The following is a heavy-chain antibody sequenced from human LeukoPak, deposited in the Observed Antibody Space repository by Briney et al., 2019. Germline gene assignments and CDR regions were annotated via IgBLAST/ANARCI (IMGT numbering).Heavy chain of an antibody. Sequence: SVKVSCKASGGTFSSYAIRWVRQAPGQGLEWMGGIIPIFGTANYAQKFQGRVTITADKSTSTAYMELSSLRSEDTAVYYCARIYYGSGDHDYWGQGTLVTVSS. V-gene: IGHV1-69*06. CDR3: ARIYYGSGDHDY. CDR1: GGTFSSYA. D-gene: IGHD3-10*01. J-gene: IGHJ4*02. CDR2: IIPIFGTA.